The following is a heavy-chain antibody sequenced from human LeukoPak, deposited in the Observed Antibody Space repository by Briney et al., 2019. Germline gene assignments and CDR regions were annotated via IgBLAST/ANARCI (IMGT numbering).Heavy chain of an antibody. J-gene: IGHJ3*02. CDR3: ARDPTTTGARYAFDI. V-gene: IGHV3-21*01. CDR1: GFTFSRYS. Sequence: PGGSLRLSCAASGFTFSRYSMNWVRQAPGKGLEWVSSISSGSNYIYYTDSVKGRFTISRDSAKNSLYLQMNSLRAEDTAVYYCARDPTTTGARYAFDIWGQGTMVTVSS. CDR2: ISSGSNYI. D-gene: IGHD4-17*01.